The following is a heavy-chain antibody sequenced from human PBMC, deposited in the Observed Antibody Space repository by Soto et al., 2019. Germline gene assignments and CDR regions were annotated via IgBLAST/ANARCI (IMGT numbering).Heavy chain of an antibody. Sequence: QVQLVESGGGAVQPGRSLRLSCAASGFTFSSYAMHWVRQAPGKGLEWVAVIWYDGSNKYYADSVKGRFTISRDNSKNTLYLQMNSLRAEDTAVYYCARGGCLDTTGKNYYYGMDVWGQGTMVTVSS. D-gene: IGHD1-1*01. J-gene: IGHJ6*02. V-gene: IGHV3-33*01. CDR2: IWYDGSNK. CDR1: GFTFSSYA. CDR3: ARGGCLDTTGKNYYYGMDV.